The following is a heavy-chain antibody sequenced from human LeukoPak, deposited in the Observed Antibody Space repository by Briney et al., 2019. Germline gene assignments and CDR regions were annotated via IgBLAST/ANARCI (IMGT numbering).Heavy chain of an antibody. CDR2: ISPSGGST. Sequence: ASVKVSCKAFGYTFTSNYMHWVRQAPGQGPEWMGVISPSGGSTTYAQKFQGRVTMTRDTSISTAYMELSRLRSDDTAVYYCARGVNIPVYFDYWGQGTLVAVSS. J-gene: IGHJ4*02. D-gene: IGHD3-16*02. V-gene: IGHV1-46*01. CDR1: GYTFTSNY. CDR3: ARGVNIPVYFDY.